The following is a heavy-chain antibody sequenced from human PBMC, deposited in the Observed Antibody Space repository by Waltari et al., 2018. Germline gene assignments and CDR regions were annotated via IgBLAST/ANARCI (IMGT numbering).Heavy chain of an antibody. CDR1: GFRFSNYA. V-gene: IGHV3-30*19. D-gene: IGHD5-12*01. CDR3: AKELYPGYARRLFDY. J-gene: IGHJ4*02. CDR2: ISFDGNEK. Sequence: QVQLVESGGGVVQPGRSLRLSCTASGFRFSNYAMPWVRQAPGKGLEWVAIISFDGNEKHYADSVKGRLTVSRDNSKNTLFLQLNSLRAEDTAVYYCAKELYPGYARRLFDYWGQGTLVTVSS.